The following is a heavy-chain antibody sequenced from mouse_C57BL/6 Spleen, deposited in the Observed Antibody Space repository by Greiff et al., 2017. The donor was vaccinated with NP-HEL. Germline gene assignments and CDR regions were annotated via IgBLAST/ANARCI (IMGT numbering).Heavy chain of an antibody. CDR1: GFSLTSYG. D-gene: IGHD2-4*01. CDR2: IWSDGST. J-gene: IGHJ4*01. Sequence: VQRVESGPGLVAPSQSLSITCTVSGFSLTSYGVHWVRQPPGKGLEWLVVIWSDGSTTYNSALKSRLSISKDNSKSQVFLKMNSLQTDDTAMYYCARLDDYDYYAMDYWGQGTSVTVSS. V-gene: IGHV2-6*03. CDR3: ARLDDYDYYAMDY.